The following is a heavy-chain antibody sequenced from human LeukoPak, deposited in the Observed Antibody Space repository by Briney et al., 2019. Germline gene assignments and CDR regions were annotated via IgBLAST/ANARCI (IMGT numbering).Heavy chain of an antibody. D-gene: IGHD2-21*01. J-gene: IGHJ3*02. V-gene: IGHV3-23*01. CDR3: AKDQVISGSKASDI. Sequence: GGSLRLSCAASGFTFSSYIMNWVRQAPGKGLEWVSAISGSGVGTYYADSVKGRFTISRDNSWNTLYLQMSSLRAEDTAVYYCAKDQVISGSKASDIWGQGTMVTVSS. CDR2: ISGSGVGT. CDR1: GFTFSSYI.